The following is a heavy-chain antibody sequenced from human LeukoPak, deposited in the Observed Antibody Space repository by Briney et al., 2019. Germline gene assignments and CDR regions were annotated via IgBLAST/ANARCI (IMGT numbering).Heavy chain of an antibody. CDR2: VNHSGST. CDR1: GESFSAYY. CDR3: ARSRLRYFDWPDY. Sequence: SETLPLTCAVYGESFSAYYWNWVRQPPGKGLEWIGEVNHSGSTHYNPSLKSRVTMSVDTSKNQFSLNLSSVTAADTAVYYCARSRLRYFDWPDYWGQGTLVTVSS. V-gene: IGHV4-34*01. D-gene: IGHD3-9*01. J-gene: IGHJ4*02.